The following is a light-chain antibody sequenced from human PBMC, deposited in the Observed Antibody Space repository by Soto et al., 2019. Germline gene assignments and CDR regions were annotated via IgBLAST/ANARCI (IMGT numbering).Light chain of an antibody. CDR3: FSFTTTSTHV. J-gene: IGLJ1*01. CDR1: SSNIGGYNV. V-gene: IGLV2-14*02. Sequence: QSVLTQPASVSGSPGQSITISCSGTSSNIGGYNVVSWYQQHPGKAPKVIVYEGIKRPSGVSDRFSGSTSGSTASLTISGLQVEDEAEYFCFSFTTTSTHVFGTGTKVT. CDR2: EGI.